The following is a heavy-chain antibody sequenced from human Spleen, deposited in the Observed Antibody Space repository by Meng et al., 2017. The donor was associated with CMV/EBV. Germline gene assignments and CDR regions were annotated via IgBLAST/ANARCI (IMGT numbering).Heavy chain of an antibody. CDR2: IYYSGST. CDR3: ARAGYSTSWDYYYYGLDV. V-gene: IGHV4-59*01. Sequence: SETLSLTCTVSGGSISGSYWSWIRQYPGEGLEWIGYIYYSGSTNYSPSLKCRVTISLDTSKNQFSLTLTSVTAADTAVYYCARAGYSTSWDYYYYGLDVWGLGTTVTVSS. J-gene: IGHJ6*02. CDR1: GGSISGSY. D-gene: IGHD6-13*01.